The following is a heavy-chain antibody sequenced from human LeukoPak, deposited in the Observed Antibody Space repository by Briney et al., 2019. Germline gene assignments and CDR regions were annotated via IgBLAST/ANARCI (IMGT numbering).Heavy chain of an antibody. CDR1: GFTFSSYA. D-gene: IGHD3-3*01. Sequence: GRSLRLSCAASGFTFSSYAMHWVRQAPGKGLEWVAVISYDGSNKYYADSVKGRFTISRDNGKNTLYLQMDSLRAEDTAVYYCTRDSYARSGSLYYYYGMDVWGQGTTVTVSS. J-gene: IGHJ6*02. CDR2: ISYDGSNK. CDR3: TRDSYARSGSLYYYYGMDV. V-gene: IGHV3-30-3*01.